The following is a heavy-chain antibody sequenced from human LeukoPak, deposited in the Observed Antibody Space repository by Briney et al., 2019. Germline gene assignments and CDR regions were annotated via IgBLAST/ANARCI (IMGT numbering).Heavy chain of an antibody. J-gene: IGHJ4*02. CDR2: IYYSGST. D-gene: IGHD3-10*01. CDR1: GTSISPYY. Sequence: PSETLSLTCAVSGTSISPYYWSWIRQPPGKGLEWIGYIYYSGSTNYNPSLKSRVTMSVDTSKNQFSLKLSSVTAADTAVYYCASLAYGSGNDYWGQGTLVTVSS. CDR3: ASLAYGSGNDY. V-gene: IGHV4-59*12.